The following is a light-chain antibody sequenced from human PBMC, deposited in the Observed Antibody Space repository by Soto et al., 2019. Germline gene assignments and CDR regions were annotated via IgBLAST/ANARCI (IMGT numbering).Light chain of an antibody. CDR1: QGISSY. J-gene: IGKJ3*01. CDR3: QQLNSYPLT. Sequence: DIQLTQSPSFLSASVGDRVTITCRASQGISSYLAWYQQKPGKAPKLLIYAASTLQSWVPSRFSGSGSGTEFTLTISSLQPEDFATYYCQQLNSYPLTFGPGTKVDIK. CDR2: AAS. V-gene: IGKV1-9*01.